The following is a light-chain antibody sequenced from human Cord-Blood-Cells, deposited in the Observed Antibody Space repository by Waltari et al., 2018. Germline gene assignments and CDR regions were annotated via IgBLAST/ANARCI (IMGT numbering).Light chain of an antibody. V-gene: IGKV4-1*01. Sequence: DIVMTQSPDSLAVSLGERATINCKSSQSVLSSSNNKNYLAWYPQKPGQPPKLLIYWASTRESGVPDRFSGSGSGTDFTLTISSLQAEDVAVYYCQQYYSTPLTFGGGTKVEIK. J-gene: IGKJ4*01. CDR1: QSVLSSSNNKNY. CDR3: QQYYSTPLT. CDR2: WAS.